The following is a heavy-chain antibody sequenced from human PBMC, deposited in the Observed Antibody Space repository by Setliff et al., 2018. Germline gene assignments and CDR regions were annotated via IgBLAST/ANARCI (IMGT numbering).Heavy chain of an antibody. CDR3: ARHALSFDSAWDV. D-gene: IGHD3-9*01. J-gene: IGHJ6*04. V-gene: IGHV4-59*08. CDR2: IQNNGII. CDR1: GASITSYS. Sequence: PSGTLSLTCRVTGASITSYSWSWIPQPPGKGLEWIEYIQNNGIIKYNPALKSRVTITLDKSKNQFSLNLTSATAADTAVYYCARHALSFDSAWDVWGKGTTVTVSS.